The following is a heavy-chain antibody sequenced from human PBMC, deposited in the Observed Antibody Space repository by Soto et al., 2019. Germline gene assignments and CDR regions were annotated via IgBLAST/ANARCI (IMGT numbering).Heavy chain of an antibody. CDR1: IFTLNYAW. D-gene: IGHD6-19*01. CDR2: IKSKTDGGTT. V-gene: IGHV3-15*01. Sequence: EVRLMESGGGLVKPGGSLRLSCAASIFTLNYAWMHWVRQAPGKGLEWVGRIKSKTDGGTTGYAAPVKGRFTISRDDSKDTLYLQMNSLKTEDTAVYYCTTGYSRGWYIGYWGQGTLVTVSS. J-gene: IGHJ4*02. CDR3: TTGYSRGWYIGY.